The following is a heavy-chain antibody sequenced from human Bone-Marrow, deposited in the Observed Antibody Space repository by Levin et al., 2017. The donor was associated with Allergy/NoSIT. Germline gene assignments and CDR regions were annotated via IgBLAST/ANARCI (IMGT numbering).Heavy chain of an antibody. CDR1: GFTFSSYA. Sequence: PGGSLRLSCAASGFTFSSYAMHWVRQAPGKGLEWVAVISYDGSNKYYADSVKGRFTISRDNSKNTLYLQMNSLRAEDTAVYYCARADTAMVQAPLFDYWGQGTLVTVSS. CDR2: ISYDGSNK. D-gene: IGHD5-18*01. V-gene: IGHV3-30-3*01. CDR3: ARADTAMVQAPLFDY. J-gene: IGHJ4*02.